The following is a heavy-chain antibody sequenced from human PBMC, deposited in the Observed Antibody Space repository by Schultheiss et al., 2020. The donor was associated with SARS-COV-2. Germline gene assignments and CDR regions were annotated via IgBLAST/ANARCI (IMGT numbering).Heavy chain of an antibody. Sequence: SETLSLTCTVSGGSISSYYWSWIRQLPGKGLEWIGEINHSGSTNYNPSLKSRVTISVDTSKNQFSLKLSSVTAADTAVYYCARPVTTFPSDAFDIWGQGTMVTVSS. J-gene: IGHJ3*02. CDR2: INHSGST. D-gene: IGHD4-17*01. CDR3: ARPVTTFPSDAFDI. CDR1: GGSISSYY. V-gene: IGHV4-34*01.